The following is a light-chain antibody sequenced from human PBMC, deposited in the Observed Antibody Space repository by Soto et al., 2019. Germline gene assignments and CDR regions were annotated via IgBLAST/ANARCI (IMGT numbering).Light chain of an antibody. J-gene: IGKJ4*01. CDR3: QQYNDWPLT. CDR2: GAS. V-gene: IGKV3-15*01. CDR1: HSVSSH. Sequence: EVVMTQSPATLSVSPGERATLSCRASHSVSSHLAWYQQKPGQAPRLLIYGASTRATGIPARFSVSGSETEFTLTISSLQSEDFAVYYCQQYNDWPLTFGGGTKVEIK.